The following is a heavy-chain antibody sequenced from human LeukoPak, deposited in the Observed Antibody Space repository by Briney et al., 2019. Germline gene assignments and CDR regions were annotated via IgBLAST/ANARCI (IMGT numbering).Heavy chain of an antibody. J-gene: IGHJ4*02. CDR3: ARAHDYGDYVHTH. D-gene: IGHD4-17*01. CDR2: ISYAGSNK. CDR1: GFTFSSYA. Sequence: SGGSLRLSCAASGFTFSSYAMHWVRQAPGMGLEWVAVISYAGSNKYYADSVKGRFTISRDNSKNTLYLQMNSLRAEDTAVYYCARAHDYGDYVHTHWGQGTLVTVSS. V-gene: IGHV3-30*04.